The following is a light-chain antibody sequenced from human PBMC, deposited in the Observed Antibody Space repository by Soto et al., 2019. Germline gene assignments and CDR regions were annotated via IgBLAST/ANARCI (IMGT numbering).Light chain of an antibody. CDR1: SSDVGGYNY. J-gene: IGLJ2*01. Sequence: QSVLTQPASVSGSPGQSITISCTGTSSDVGGYNYVSWYQQHPGKAPKLMIYDVSNRPSGVSNRFSGSKSGNTPSLTISGLQAEDEADYYCSSYTSSSIVVFGGGTKLTVL. CDR2: DVS. CDR3: SSYTSSSIVV. V-gene: IGLV2-14*01.